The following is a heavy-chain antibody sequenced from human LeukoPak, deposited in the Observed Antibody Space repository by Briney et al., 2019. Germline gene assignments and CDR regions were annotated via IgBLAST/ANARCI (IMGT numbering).Heavy chain of an antibody. V-gene: IGHV4-59*08. CDR1: GDSINRHY. Sequence: SETLSLTCTVSGDSINRHYWSWIRQTPGKGLEWIVYISYRGTTNYNPSLKSRVTISIDTSNNQFSLRLSSVTAADTAVYYCATNAGPAALDAIDIWGQGTIVTVSS. CDR2: ISYRGTT. CDR3: ATNAGPAALDAIDI. D-gene: IGHD2-2*01. J-gene: IGHJ3*02.